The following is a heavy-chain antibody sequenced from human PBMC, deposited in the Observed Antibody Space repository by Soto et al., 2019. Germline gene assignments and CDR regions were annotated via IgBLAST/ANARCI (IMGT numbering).Heavy chain of an antibody. CDR3: AKGYEISPPIASGWYSNYYYGMDV. J-gene: IGHJ6*02. CDR2: IAYDGSNK. Sequence: PGGSLRLSCAASGFTFSSYGMYWVRQAPGKGLEWVAAIAYDGSNKYHADSVKGRFTISRDNSKNTLYLQMNSLRAEDTAVYYCAKGYEISPPIASGWYSNYYYGMDVWGQGTTVTVSS. CDR1: GFTFSSYG. D-gene: IGHD6-19*01. V-gene: IGHV3-30*18.